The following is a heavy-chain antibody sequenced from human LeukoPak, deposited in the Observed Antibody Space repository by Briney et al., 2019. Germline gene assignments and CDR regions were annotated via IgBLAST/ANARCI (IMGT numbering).Heavy chain of an antibody. CDR3: AKGGGVREVIDY. CDR1: GFTFSSYA. CDR2: ISGSGGST. V-gene: IGHV3-23*01. D-gene: IGHD3-10*01. J-gene: IGHJ4*02. Sequence: PGGSLRLSCAASGFTFSSYAMSWVRQAPGKGLEWVSVISGSGGSTYYADSVKGRFTISRDNSKNTLYLQMNSLRAEDTAVYYCAKGGGVREVIDYWGQGTLVTVSS.